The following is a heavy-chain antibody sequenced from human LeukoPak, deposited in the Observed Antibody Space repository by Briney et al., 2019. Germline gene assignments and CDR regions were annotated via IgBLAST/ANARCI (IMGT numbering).Heavy chain of an antibody. V-gene: IGHV4-59*08. J-gene: IGHJ4*02. CDR1: GGSINFYY. CDR2: IYYSGST. CDR3: ARRAGIGQAYFDY. Sequence: PSETLSLTCTVSGGSINFYYWSWIRQSPGKGLECIGYIYYSGSTYYNPSLKSRVTISVDTSKNQFSLNLDPVTAADTAVYYCARRAGIGQAYFDYWGQGTLVTVSS.